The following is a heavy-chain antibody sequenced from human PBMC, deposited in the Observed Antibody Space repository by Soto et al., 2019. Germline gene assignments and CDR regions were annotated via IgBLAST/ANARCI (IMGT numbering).Heavy chain of an antibody. CDR2: ISSSSSYI. D-gene: IGHD3-10*01. J-gene: IGHJ4*02. V-gene: IGHV3-21*01. Sequence: GGSLRLSCAASGFTFSCYSMNWVRQAPGKGLEWVSSISSSSSYIYYADSVKGRFTISRDNAKNSLYLQMNSLRAEDTAVYYCARVRGFGELFHDYWGQGTLVTVSS. CDR3: ARVRGFGELFHDY. CDR1: GFTFSCYS.